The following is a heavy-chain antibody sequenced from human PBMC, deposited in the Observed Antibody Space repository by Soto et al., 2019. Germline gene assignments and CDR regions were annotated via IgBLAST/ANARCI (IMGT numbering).Heavy chain of an antibody. CDR1: GFTVDSYS. D-gene: IGHD3-10*01. Sequence: GGSLRLSCAAAGFTVDSYSINWVRQAPGKGLEWVSVIYSGGSTYYADSVKGRFTISRDNSKNTLYLQMNSLRAEDTAVYYCASSNYGSGSYDSYYYYGMDVWGQGTTVTVSS. J-gene: IGHJ6*02. V-gene: IGHV3-66*01. CDR2: IYSGGST. CDR3: ASSNYGSGSYDSYYYYGMDV.